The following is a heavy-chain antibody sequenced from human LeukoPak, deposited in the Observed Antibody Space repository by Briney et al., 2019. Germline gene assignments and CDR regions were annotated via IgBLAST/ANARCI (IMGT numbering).Heavy chain of an antibody. CDR2: ISSSGSTI. J-gene: IGHJ4*02. V-gene: IGHV3-11*01. CDR3: ARADTADYGEMGD. Sequence: PGGSLRLSCAASGFTFNDYYMSWIRQAPGKGLVWVSYISSSGSTIYYADSVKGRFTISRDNAKNSLYLQMNSLRAEDTAVYYCARADTADYGEMGDWGQGTLVTVSS. CDR1: GFTFNDYY. D-gene: IGHD4-17*01.